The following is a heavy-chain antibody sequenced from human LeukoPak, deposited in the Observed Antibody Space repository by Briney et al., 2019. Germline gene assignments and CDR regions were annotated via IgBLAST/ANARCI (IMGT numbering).Heavy chain of an antibody. Sequence: GGSLRLSCTASGFTFGDYAMSWFRQAPGKGLEWVGFIRSKAYGGTTEYAASVKGRFTISRDDSKSIAYLQMNSLKTEDTAVYYCTRNPQYYDFWSGYYGAGYYMDVWGKGTTVTVSS. V-gene: IGHV3-49*03. CDR2: IRSKAYGGTT. CDR3: TRNPQYYDFWSGYYGAGYYMDV. D-gene: IGHD3-3*01. J-gene: IGHJ6*03. CDR1: GFTFGDYA.